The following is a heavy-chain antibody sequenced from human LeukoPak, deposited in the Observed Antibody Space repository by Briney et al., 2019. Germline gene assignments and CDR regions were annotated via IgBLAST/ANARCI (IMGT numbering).Heavy chain of an antibody. CDR1: GGSFSGYY. V-gene: IGHV4-34*01. Sequence: PSETLSLTCAVYGGSFSGYYWSWIRQPPGKGLEWIGEISHSGSTNYNPSLKSRVTISVDTSKNQFSLKLSSVTAADTAVYYCATRQKLRFLEWSPFDYWGQGTLVTVSS. CDR2: ISHSGST. J-gene: IGHJ4*02. D-gene: IGHD3-3*01. CDR3: ATRQKLRFLEWSPFDY.